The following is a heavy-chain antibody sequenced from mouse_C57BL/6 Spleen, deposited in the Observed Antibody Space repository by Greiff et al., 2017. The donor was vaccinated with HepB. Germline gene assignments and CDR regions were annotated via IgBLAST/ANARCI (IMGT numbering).Heavy chain of an antibody. CDR3: ARSTYYSNRGFAY. CDR1: GYTFTSYW. D-gene: IGHD2-5*01. J-gene: IGHJ3*01. CDR2: IYPSDSET. V-gene: IGHV1-61*01. Sequence: VQLQQPGAELVRPGSSVKLSCKASGYTFTSYWMDWVKQRPGQGLEWIGNIYPSDSETHYNQKFKDKATLTVDKSSSTAYMQLSSLTSEDSAVYYCARSTYYSNRGFAYWGQGTLVTVSA.